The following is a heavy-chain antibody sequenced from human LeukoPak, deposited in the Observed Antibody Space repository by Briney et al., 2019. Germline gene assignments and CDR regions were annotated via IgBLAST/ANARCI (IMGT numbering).Heavy chain of an antibody. CDR3: ARAGAWQIDP. Sequence: SETLSLTCTVSGDSISSYYWSWIRQPPGKGLEWIGHIFYTGSSNYNPSLKSRVTISLDRSKNRFSLRLTSVTAADTAVYYCARAGAWQIDPWGQGTLVTVFS. CDR1: GDSISSYY. CDR2: IFYTGSS. J-gene: IGHJ5*02. D-gene: IGHD3-10*01. V-gene: IGHV4-59*01.